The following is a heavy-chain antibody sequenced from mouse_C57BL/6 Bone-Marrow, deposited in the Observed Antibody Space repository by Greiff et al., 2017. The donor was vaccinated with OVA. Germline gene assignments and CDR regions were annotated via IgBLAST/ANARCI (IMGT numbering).Heavy chain of an antibody. V-gene: IGHV14-1*01. D-gene: IGHD1-1*01. J-gene: IGHJ2*01. Sequence: VQLQQSGAELVRPGASVKLSCTASGFNIKDYYMHWVKQRPEQGLEWIGRIDPEDGDTEYAPKFQGKATMTADTSSNTAYLQLSSLTSEDAAVYYCTAGYGSSYVRGYWGQGTTLTVSS. CDR2: IDPEDGDT. CDR1: GFNIKDYY. CDR3: TAGYGSSYVRGY.